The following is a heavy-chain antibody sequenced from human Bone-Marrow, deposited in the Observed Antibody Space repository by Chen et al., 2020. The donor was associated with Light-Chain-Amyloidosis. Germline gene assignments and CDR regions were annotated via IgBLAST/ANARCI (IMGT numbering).Heavy chain of an antibody. V-gene: IGHV5-51*01. CDR2: IYPDDSDA. CDR1: GYTFPNYW. D-gene: IGHD5-12*01. CDR3: ARRRDGYNFDY. Sequence: SGPEVKKPGEYLKISCKGSGYTFPNYWIGWVRQMPGKGLEWMGVIYPDDSDARYSPSFEGQVTISADKSITTAYLQWRSLKASDTAMYDCARRRDGYNFDYWGQGTLVTVSS. J-gene: IGHJ4*02.